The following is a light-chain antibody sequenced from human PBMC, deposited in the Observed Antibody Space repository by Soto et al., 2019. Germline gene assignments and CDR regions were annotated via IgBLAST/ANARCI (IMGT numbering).Light chain of an antibody. CDR1: SSNIGSNT. CDR3: SSYAGSNTVV. Sequence: QSVLTQPPSASGTPGQRVTISCSGSSSNIGSNTVNWYQQLPGTAPKLLIYGNNQRPSGVPDRFSGSKSGNSASLTVSGLQAEDEADYYCSSYAGSNTVVFGGGTKLTVL. J-gene: IGLJ2*01. V-gene: IGLV1-44*01. CDR2: GNN.